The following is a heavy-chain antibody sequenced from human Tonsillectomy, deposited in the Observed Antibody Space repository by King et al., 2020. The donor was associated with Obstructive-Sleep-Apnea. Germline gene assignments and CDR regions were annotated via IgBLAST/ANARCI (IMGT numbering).Heavy chain of an antibody. CDR1: GFTFSNYA. J-gene: IGHJ4*02. CDR2: ISGSGGST. CDR3: GKSYWTPWSSAYHRIEY. V-gene: IGHV3-23*04. Sequence: VQLVESGGGLVQPGGSLRLSCAASGFTFSNYAMSWVRQASGKGLDWVSGISGSGGSTYYADSVKGRFTISRDNSKNTLYLQMNSLRDEDTAIYYCGKSYWTPWSSAYHRIEYWGQGTLVSVSS. D-gene: IGHD3-22*01.